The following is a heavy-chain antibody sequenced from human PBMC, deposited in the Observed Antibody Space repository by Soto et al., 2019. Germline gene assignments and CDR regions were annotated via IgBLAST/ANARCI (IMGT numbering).Heavy chain of an antibody. J-gene: IGHJ6*02. D-gene: IGHD3-9*01. CDR1: GYTFTGYY. Sequence: ASVKVSCNASGYTFTGYYMHWVRPAPGQGLEWMGWINPNSGGTNYAQKFQGRVTMTRDTSISTAYMELSRLRSDDTAVYYCARDLWIIDDILTYYYYYGMDVWGQGTTVTVSS. V-gene: IGHV1-2*02. CDR3: ARDLWIIDDILTYYYYYGMDV. CDR2: INPNSGGT.